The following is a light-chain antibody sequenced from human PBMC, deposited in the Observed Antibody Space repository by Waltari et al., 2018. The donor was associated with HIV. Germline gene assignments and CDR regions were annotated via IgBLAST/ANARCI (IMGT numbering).Light chain of an antibody. CDR2: DVT. J-gene: IGLJ2*01. CDR3: CSYAGSYTLVV. CDR1: SSDVGGFNF. Sequence: QSALTQPRSVSGSPGQSVTISCTGTSSDVGGFNFVSWYQQQPGKAPKLMIYDVTKRPSGVPDRFSGSKFDNTASLTISGLQADDEADYYCCSYAGSYTLVVFGGGTKLTVL. V-gene: IGLV2-11*01.